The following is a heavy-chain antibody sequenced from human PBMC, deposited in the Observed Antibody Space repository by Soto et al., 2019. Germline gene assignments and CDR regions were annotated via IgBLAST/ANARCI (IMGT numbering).Heavy chain of an antibody. CDR1: GYTFTSYG. D-gene: IGHD3-9*01. CDR2: ISAYNGNT. CDR3: ARGYDILTGYLYYYYYVMDV. V-gene: IGHV1-18*01. Sequence: ASVKVSCKASGYTFTSYGISWVRQAPGQGLEWMGWISAYNGNTNYAQKLQGRVTMTTDTSTSTAYMELRSLRSDDTAVYYCARGYDILTGYLYYYYYVMDVWGQGTTVTVSS. J-gene: IGHJ6*02.